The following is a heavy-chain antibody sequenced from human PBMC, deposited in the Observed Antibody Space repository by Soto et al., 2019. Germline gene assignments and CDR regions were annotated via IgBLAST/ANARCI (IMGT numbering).Heavy chain of an antibody. CDR1: GYTFTSYD. J-gene: IGHJ4*02. Sequence: ASVKVSCKASGYTFTSYDINWVRQATGQGLEWMGWMNPNSGNTGYAQKFQGRVTMTRNTSISTAYMELSSLRSEDTAVYYCARGRFLEWLPNGEFDYWGQGTLVTAPQ. V-gene: IGHV1-8*01. CDR3: ARGRFLEWLPNGEFDY. D-gene: IGHD3-3*01. CDR2: MNPNSGNT.